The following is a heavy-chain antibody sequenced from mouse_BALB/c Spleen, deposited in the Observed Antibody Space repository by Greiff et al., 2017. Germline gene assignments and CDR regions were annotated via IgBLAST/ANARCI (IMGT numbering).Heavy chain of an antibody. Sequence: VKLMESGAELARPGASVKMSCKASGYTFTSYTMHWVKQRPGQGLEWIGYINPSSGYTNYNQKFKDKATLTADKSSSTAYMQLSSLTSEDSAVYYCAREGGNYVWYFDVWGAGTTVTVSS. CDR1: GYTFTSYT. D-gene: IGHD2-1*01. J-gene: IGHJ1*01. CDR2: INPSSGYT. CDR3: AREGGNYVWYFDV. V-gene: IGHV1-4*01.